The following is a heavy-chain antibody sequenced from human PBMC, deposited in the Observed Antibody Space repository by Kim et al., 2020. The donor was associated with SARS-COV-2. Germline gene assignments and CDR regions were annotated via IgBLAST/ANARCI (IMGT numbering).Heavy chain of an antibody. Sequence: GGSLRLSCAASGFTFDDYGMSWVRQAPGKGLEWVSGINWNGGSTGYADSVKGRFTISRDNAKNSLYLQMNSLRAEDTALYHCARGAGYYYYYGMDVWGQGTTVTVSS. CDR2: INWNGGST. CDR3: ARGAGYYYYYGMDV. V-gene: IGHV3-20*01. J-gene: IGHJ6*02. CDR1: GFTFDDYG. D-gene: IGHD6-13*01.